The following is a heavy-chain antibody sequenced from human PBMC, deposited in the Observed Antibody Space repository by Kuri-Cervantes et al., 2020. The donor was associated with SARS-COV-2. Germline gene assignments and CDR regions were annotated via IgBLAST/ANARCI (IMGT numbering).Heavy chain of an antibody. CDR2: IKSKTDGGTT. D-gene: IGHD3-16*01. CDR1: GFTFSNAW. CDR3: TTPVWPYGY. Sequence: GESLKISCAASGFTFSNAWMSWVRQAPGKGLEWVGRIKSKTDGGTTDYAAPVKGRFTISRDDSKNTLYLQMNSLKTEDTAVYYRTTPVWPYGYWGQGTLVTVSS. V-gene: IGHV3-15*01. J-gene: IGHJ4*02.